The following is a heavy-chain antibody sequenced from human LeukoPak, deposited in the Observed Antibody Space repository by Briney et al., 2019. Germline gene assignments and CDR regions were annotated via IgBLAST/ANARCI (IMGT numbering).Heavy chain of an antibody. D-gene: IGHD6-13*01. CDR3: ARADSSSWRL. Sequence: SETLSLTCAVYGGSFSGYYWSWIRQPPGKGLEWIGEINHSGSTNYNPSLKSRVTISVDTSKNQFSLKLSSVPDADTAVYYCARADSSSWRLWGQGTLVTVSS. J-gene: IGHJ4*02. CDR1: GGSFSGYY. CDR2: INHSGST. V-gene: IGHV4-34*01.